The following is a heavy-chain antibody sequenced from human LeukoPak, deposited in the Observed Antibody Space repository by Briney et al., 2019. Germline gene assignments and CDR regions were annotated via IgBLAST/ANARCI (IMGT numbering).Heavy chain of an antibody. Sequence: SETLSLTCTVSGGSISNYYWSWIRQPPGKGLESIGFARYSGNTDYNPSLMSRITVSVDASKNQFSLKLNSVTAADTAVYYCAKGVTTFDYWGQGMLVTVSS. J-gene: IGHJ4*02. V-gene: IGHV4-59*01. CDR2: ARYSGNT. CDR1: GGSISNYY. CDR3: AKGVTTFDY. D-gene: IGHD4-17*01.